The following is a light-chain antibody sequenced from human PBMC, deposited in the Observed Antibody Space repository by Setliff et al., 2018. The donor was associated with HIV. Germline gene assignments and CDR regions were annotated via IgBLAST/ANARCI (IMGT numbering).Light chain of an antibody. CDR1: SSDVGSYNR. CDR3: SSYSSSNTLI. Sequence: SVLAQPPSVSGSPGQSVTISCTGPSSDVGSYNRVSWYQQPPGTAPKLIIYEVSNRPSGVPDRFSGSKSGNTASLTISGLQAEDEAHYYCSSYSSSNTLIFGGGTK. CDR2: EVS. V-gene: IGLV2-18*02. J-gene: IGLJ2*01.